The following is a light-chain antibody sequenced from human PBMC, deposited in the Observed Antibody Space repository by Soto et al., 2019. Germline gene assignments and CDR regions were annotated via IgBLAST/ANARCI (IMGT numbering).Light chain of an antibody. Sequence: DLQMTQSPSSLSASVGDRVTITCRASQDIRDDLGWYQQKPGKAPKRLIYAAYTLQSGVPSRFSGSGSGADFTLTISSLQPEDSATYYCLQHYSHPYTFGQGTKLEI. CDR2: AAY. CDR1: QDIRDD. CDR3: LQHYSHPYT. V-gene: IGKV1-17*01. J-gene: IGKJ2*01.